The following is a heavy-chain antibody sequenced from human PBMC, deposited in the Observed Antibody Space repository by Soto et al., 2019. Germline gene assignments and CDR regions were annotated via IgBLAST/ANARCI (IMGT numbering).Heavy chain of an antibody. CDR2: ISPDSGGT. J-gene: IGHJ4*02. D-gene: IGHD3-16*01. Sequence: QVQLVQSGAEVQKPGASVTVSCKASGYTFTDYFMHWVRQAPDQGLEWMGWISPDSGGTSFAQKFQGRVTMTRDTSISTASMEVSRLRSDDTAVYYCVRGGERNTATHSERTFDSWGQGTLVTVSS. CDR3: VRGGERNTATHSERTFDS. V-gene: IGHV1-2*02. CDR1: GYTFTDYF.